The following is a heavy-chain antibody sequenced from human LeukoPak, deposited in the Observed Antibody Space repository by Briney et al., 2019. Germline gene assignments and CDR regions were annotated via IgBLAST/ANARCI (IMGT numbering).Heavy chain of an antibody. CDR2: IYHSGST. CDR1: GYSISSGYY. J-gene: IGHJ5*02. V-gene: IGHV4-38-2*02. CDR3: ARDLRFLGYGTWFDP. Sequence: RTSETLSLTCTVSGYSISSGYYWGWIRQPPGKGLEWIGSIYHSGSTYYNPSLKSRVTISVDTSKNQFSLKLSSVTAADTAVYYCARDLRFLGYGTWFDPWGQGTLVTVSS. D-gene: IGHD5-12*01.